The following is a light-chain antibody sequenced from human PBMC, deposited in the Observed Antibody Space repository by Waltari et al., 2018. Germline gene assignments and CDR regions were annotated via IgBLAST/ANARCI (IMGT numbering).Light chain of an antibody. CDR2: YDT. CDR3: HVWDSDSDHPV. V-gene: IGLV3-21*04. CDR1: NLERKS. J-gene: IGLJ3*02. Sequence: SYVLTQPPSVSVAPGNTATIACGGNNLERKSVHWYQQKPGQTPVAVIYYDTERPSGISERFSGSKSGNTATLTTSRVEAGDEADYYCHVWDSDSDHPVFGGWTKLTVL.